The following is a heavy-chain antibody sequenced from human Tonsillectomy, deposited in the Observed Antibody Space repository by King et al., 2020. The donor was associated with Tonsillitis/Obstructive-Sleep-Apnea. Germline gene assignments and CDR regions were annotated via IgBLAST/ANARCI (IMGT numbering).Heavy chain of an antibody. J-gene: IGHJ4*02. CDR2: IKSKTDGGTT. D-gene: IGHD3-22*01. Sequence: QLVQSGGGLVKPGGSLRLSCAASGFTFSNAWMSWVRQAPGKGQEWVGRIKSKTDGGTTDYAEPVKGRFTISRDDSKNTLYLQMNSLKTEDTAVYYCTAGSYYYDSSADYWGQGTLVTVSS. CDR3: TAGSYYYDSSADY. CDR1: GFTFSNAW. V-gene: IGHV3-15*01.